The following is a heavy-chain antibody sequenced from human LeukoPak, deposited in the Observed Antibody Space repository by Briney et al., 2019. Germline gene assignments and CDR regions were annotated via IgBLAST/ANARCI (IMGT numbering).Heavy chain of an antibody. CDR2: ISSSGSTI. V-gene: IGHV3-11*04. Sequence: GGSQRLSCAASGFTFSDYYMSWIRQAPGKGLEWVSYISSSGSTIYYADSVKGRFTISRDNAKNSLYLQMNSLRAEDTAVYYCAREELMLYAIGGNWFDPWGQGTLVTVSS. CDR3: AREELMLYAIGGNWFDP. J-gene: IGHJ5*02. CDR1: GFTFSDYY. D-gene: IGHD2-8*01.